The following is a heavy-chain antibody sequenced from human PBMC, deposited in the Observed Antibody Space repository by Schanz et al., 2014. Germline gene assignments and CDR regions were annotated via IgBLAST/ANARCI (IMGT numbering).Heavy chain of an antibody. Sequence: VQLVESGGGVVQFGRSLRLSCVASGFTFSSYGMHWVRQAPGKGLEWVANIKQDGSEKYYVDAVKGRFTISRDNAKNSMELHMKSLRGEDTAVYYCAREQIMAAAGLVDYWGHGTLVTVSS. CDR1: GFTFSSYG. CDR2: IKQDGSEK. D-gene: IGHD6-13*01. CDR3: AREQIMAAAGLVDY. V-gene: IGHV3-7*03. J-gene: IGHJ4*01.